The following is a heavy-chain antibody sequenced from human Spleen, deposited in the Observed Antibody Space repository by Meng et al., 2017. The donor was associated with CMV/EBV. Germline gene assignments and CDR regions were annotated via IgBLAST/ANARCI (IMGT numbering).Heavy chain of an antibody. J-gene: IGHJ4*02. Sequence: LVLQAPGKGLEWVSIFVGDANITNIAXLVRGRFTISRDNSRNPLFLKRNSLRAEDTAVYYCARALGNYYDSSGYYYEGGEGFDYWGQGTLVTVSS. CDR2: FVGDANIT. D-gene: IGHD3-22*01. V-gene: IGHV3-23*01. CDR3: ARALGNYYDSSGYYYEGGEGFDY.